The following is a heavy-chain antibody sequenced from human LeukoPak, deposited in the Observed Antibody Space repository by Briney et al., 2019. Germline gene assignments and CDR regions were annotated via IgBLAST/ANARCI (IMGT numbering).Heavy chain of an antibody. J-gene: IGHJ4*02. CDR3: ARDPLKGFDY. V-gene: IGHV4-4*07. CDR1: GDSITSYY. CDR2: INISGNT. Sequence: SETLSLTCTVSGDSITSYYWSWIRQPTGKGLEWIGRINISGNTNYNPSLKSRVTMSLDTSKNQISLKLSAVTAADTAVYYCARDPLKGFDYWGQGMLVTVSS.